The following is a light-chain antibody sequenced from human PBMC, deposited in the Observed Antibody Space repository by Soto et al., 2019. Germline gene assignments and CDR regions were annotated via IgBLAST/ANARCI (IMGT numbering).Light chain of an antibody. J-gene: IGLJ1*01. CDR2: DVS. CDR3: SSYSSIITRV. CDR1: SNDIGGYNY. Sequence: QSVLTQPASVSGSPGQSITISCTGTSNDIGGYNYVSWYQQHPGKAPKLMIFDVSNRPSGVSYRFSGSKSGNTASLTISGLQAEDEADYYCSSYSSIITRVFGTGTKLTVL. V-gene: IGLV2-14*01.